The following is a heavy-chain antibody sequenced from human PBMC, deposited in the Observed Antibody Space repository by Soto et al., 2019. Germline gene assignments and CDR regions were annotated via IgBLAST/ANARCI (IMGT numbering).Heavy chain of an antibody. V-gene: IGHV4-39*02. J-gene: IGHJ5*02. D-gene: IGHD3-10*01. Sequence: LSLTCTVSGGSISSGTYYWGWIRQPPGRGLEWIGSLYYTGRTYYSPSLKSRVTISVDTSKNHFSLNLTSVTAADTAVYYCARRLARGVIGWFDPWGQGTLVTVSS. CDR1: GGSISSGTYY. CDR2: LYYTGRT. CDR3: ARRLARGVIGWFDP.